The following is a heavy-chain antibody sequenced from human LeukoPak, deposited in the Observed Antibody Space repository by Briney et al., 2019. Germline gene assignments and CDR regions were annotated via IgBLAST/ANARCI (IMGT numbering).Heavy chain of an antibody. CDR2: IYHSGST. CDR1: GGSISSSNW. J-gene: IGHJ4*02. Sequence: PSGTLSLTCAVSGGSISSSNWWSWVRQPPGKGLEWIGEIYHSGSTNYNPSLKSRVTISVDKSKNQVSLKLSSVTAADTAVYYCARDRMAGATPWYYFDYWGQGTLVTVSS. CDR3: ARDRMAGATPWYYFDY. V-gene: IGHV4-4*02. D-gene: IGHD1-26*01.